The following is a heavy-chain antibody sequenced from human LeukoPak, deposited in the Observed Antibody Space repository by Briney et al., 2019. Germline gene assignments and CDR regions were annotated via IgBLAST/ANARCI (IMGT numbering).Heavy chain of an antibody. CDR1: GFPFNNYN. V-gene: IGHV3-66*01. J-gene: IGHJ5*02. Sequence: GGSLRLSCAASGFPFNNYNMNWIRQAPGKGLEWVSIIYGGGSTYYADSVKGRFTISRDNFKNTLYLQMNTLRAEDTAVYYCARGYCTNGVCYNNWFDPWGRGTLVTVSS. CDR2: IYGGGST. CDR3: ARGYCTNGVCYNNWFDP. D-gene: IGHD2-8*01.